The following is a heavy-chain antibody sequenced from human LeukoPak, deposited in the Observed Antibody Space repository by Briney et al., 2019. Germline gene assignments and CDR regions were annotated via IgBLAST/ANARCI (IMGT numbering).Heavy chain of an antibody. D-gene: IGHD3-22*01. CDR3: AKDNSQNYYDSSGYSY. J-gene: IGHJ4*02. Sequence: PGGSLRLSCAASGFTFSSYSMHWVRQAPGKGLEWVAVISYDGSNKYYADSVKGRFTISRDNSKNTLYLQMNSLRAEDTAVYYCAKDNSQNYYDSSGYSYWGQGTLATVSS. V-gene: IGHV3-30*18. CDR2: ISYDGSNK. CDR1: GFTFSSYS.